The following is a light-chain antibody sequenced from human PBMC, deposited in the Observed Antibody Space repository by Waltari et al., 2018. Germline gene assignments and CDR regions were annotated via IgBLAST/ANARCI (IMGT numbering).Light chain of an antibody. V-gene: IGKV1-12*01. CDR2: GAS. CDR3: QQGNSFPPT. CDR1: QGISTW. Sequence: DIQMTQSPSSVSASVGDRVTITCQASQGISTWLAWYQQKPGKAPKVLIYGASTLLTGVPSRFSGSGSGTAFTLTISNLQPEDFATYFCQQGNSFPPTFGQGTRVEVK. J-gene: IGKJ1*01.